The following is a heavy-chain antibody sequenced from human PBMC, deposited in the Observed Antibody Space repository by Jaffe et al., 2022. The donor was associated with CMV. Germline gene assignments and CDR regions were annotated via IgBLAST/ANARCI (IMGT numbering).Heavy chain of an antibody. CDR2: INPGNGNT. D-gene: IGHD2-2*01. CDR1: GYTFTNYA. J-gene: IGHJ6*03. CDR3: AREPPAGPNDYFYFMDV. Sequence: QVQLVQSGAEVKKPGASVKVSCKTSGYTFTNYAMHWVRQAPGQGLEWMGWINPGNGNTKYSQKFQGRVTITRDISASTAYMELSSLRSEDTAMYYCAREPPAGPNDYFYFMDVWGEGTTVTVSS. V-gene: IGHV1-3*01.